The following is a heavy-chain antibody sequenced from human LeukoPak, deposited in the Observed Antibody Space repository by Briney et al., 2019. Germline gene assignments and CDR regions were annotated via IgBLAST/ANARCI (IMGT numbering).Heavy chain of an antibody. Sequence: PSETLSLTCTVSGGSISSYYWSWIRQPPGKGLEWIGYIYYSGSTNYNPSLKSRVTISVDTSKNQFSLKLSSVTAADAAVYYCARTYGGNSAIDYWGQGTLVTVSS. CDR1: GGSISSYY. CDR3: ARTYGGNSAIDY. J-gene: IGHJ4*02. D-gene: IGHD4-23*01. V-gene: IGHV4-59*01. CDR2: IYYSGST.